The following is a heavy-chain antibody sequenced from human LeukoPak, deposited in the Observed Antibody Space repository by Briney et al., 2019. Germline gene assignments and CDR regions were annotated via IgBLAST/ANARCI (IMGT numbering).Heavy chain of an antibody. Sequence: PSETLSLTCTVSGGSISSSTYYWGWIRQPPGKGLEWIGSIYYSVSTYYNPSLKNRVTISVDTSKNQFSLRLSSVTAADAAVYYCARDRLRWPKIDYWGQGTLITVSS. D-gene: IGHD4-23*01. J-gene: IGHJ4*02. CDR1: GGSISSSTYY. V-gene: IGHV4-39*07. CDR3: ARDRLRWPKIDY. CDR2: IYYSVST.